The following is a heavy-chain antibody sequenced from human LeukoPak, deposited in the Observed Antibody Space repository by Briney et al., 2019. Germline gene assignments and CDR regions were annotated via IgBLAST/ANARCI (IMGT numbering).Heavy chain of an antibody. CDR2: IYYSGST. J-gene: IGHJ4*02. D-gene: IGHD3-22*01. CDR1: GGSFSGYY. CDR3: ARHGTMNLYYYDSSGYYPDY. Sequence: PSETLSLTCAVYGGSFSGYYWSWIRQPPGKGLEWIGSIYYSGSTYYNPSLKSRVTISVDTSKNQFSLKLSSVTAADTAVYYCARHGTMNLYYYDSSGYYPDYWGQGTLVTVSS. V-gene: IGHV4-34*01.